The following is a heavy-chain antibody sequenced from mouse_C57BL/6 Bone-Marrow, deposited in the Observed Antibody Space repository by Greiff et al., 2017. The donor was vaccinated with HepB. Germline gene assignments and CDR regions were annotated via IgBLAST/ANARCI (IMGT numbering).Heavy chain of an antibody. D-gene: IGHD1-1*01. CDR2: SYPGSGST. CDR3: ESDYGGYFDV. CDR1: GYTFTSYW. V-gene: IGHV1-55*01. J-gene: IGHJ1*03. Sequence: QVQLQQPGAELVKPGASVKMSCKASGYTFTSYWITWVKQRPGQGLEWIGDSYPGSGSTNYNEKFKSKATLTVDTSSSTAYMLLSSLTAEDSAVYYGESDYGGYFDVWGTGTTVTVSS.